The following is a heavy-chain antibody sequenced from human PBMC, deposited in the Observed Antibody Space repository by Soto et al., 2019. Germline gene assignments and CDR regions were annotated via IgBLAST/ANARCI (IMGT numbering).Heavy chain of an antibody. CDR1: SDCIKSSGYA. Sequence: PAGSLALARTVCSDCIKSSGYAGCWTRQPPGKGLEWIGSVDYSGSTNYNPSLKSRVTISVDTSNNQFSLKLSSVTAADTAVYYCERHVVYSAFDYFEFLVQGRLVTVSS. CDR2: VDYSGST. V-gene: IGHV4-39*01. CDR3: ERHVVYSAFDYFEF. J-gene: IGHJ4*02. D-gene: IGHD5-12*01.